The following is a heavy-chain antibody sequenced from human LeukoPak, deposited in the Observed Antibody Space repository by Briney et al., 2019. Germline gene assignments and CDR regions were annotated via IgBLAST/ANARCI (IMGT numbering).Heavy chain of an antibody. CDR3: ARFAAAGTDY. Sequence: SETLSLTCTVSGGSISSSSYYWGWIRQPPGKGLEWIGSIYYSGSTYYNPSLKSRVTISVDTSKNQFSLKLSSVTAADTAVYYCARFAAAGTDYWGQGTLVTVSS. CDR1: GGSISSSSYY. V-gene: IGHV4-39*07. CDR2: IYYSGST. J-gene: IGHJ4*02. D-gene: IGHD6-13*01.